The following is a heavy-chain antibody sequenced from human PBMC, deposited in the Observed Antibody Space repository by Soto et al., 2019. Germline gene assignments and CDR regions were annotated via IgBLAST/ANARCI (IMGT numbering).Heavy chain of an antibody. V-gene: IGHV3-74*01. CDR2: LNKDGSRT. D-gene: IGHD1-26*01. Sequence: GGSLRLSCAASGFTFSNYWFHWVRQAPGKGLVWVSRLNKDGSRTDYADSVKGRFTIFRDNARNTLYLQINSLRAEDTAVYYCGRYLGGLGSYWGQGTLVTVSS. J-gene: IGHJ4*02. CDR3: GRYLGGLGSY. CDR1: GFTFSNYW.